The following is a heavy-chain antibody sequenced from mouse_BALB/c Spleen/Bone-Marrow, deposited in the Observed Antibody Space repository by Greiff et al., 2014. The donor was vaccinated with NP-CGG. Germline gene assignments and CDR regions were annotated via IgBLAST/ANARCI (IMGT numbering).Heavy chain of an antibody. D-gene: IGHD2-1*01. V-gene: IGHV1-54*03. Sequence: QVQLKESGAELVRPGTSVKVSCKASGYAFTNYLIEWVKQRPGQGLEWIGVINPGSGGTNYNEKFKGKATLTADNSSSTAYMQLSSLTSDASAVYFCARRDGNYAWFAYWGQGTLVTVSA. CDR2: INPGSGGT. CDR3: ARRDGNYAWFAY. J-gene: IGHJ3*01. CDR1: GYAFTNYL.